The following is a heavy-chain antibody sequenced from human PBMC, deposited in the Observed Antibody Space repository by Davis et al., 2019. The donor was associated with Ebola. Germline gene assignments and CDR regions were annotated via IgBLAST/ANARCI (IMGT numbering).Heavy chain of an antibody. CDR3: ASGEFVDF. V-gene: IGHV1-46*01. Sequence: ASVKVSCKASGYTFTGHYMHWVRQAPGQGLEWMGLINPSIGNTSLAQKFQGRVSLTRDTSTSTVHMDLSSLISEDTAIYYCASGEFVDFWGQGTLVTVSS. CDR2: INPSIGNT. D-gene: IGHD7-27*01. J-gene: IGHJ4*02. CDR1: GYTFTGHY.